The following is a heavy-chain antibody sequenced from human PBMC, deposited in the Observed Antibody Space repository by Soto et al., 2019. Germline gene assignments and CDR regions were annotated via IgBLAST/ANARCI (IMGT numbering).Heavy chain of an antibody. D-gene: IGHD2-2*01. J-gene: IGHJ5*02. CDR1: GYTFTSYG. Sequence: ASVKVSCKASGYTFTSYGISWVRQAPGQGLEWMGWISAYNGNTNYAQKLQGRVTMTTDTSTSTAYMELRSLRSDDTAVYYCARDRNSHCRRTSCYSLSHWFDPWGQGTRVTVSS. V-gene: IGHV1-18*01. CDR3: ARDRNSHCRRTSCYSLSHWFDP. CDR2: ISAYNGNT.